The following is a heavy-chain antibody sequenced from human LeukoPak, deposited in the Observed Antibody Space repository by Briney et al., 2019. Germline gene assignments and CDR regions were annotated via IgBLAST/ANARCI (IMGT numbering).Heavy chain of an antibody. V-gene: IGHV4-39*07. CDR1: GGSIRSGSYY. D-gene: IGHD3-22*01. J-gene: IGHJ4*02. Sequence: SETLSLTCTVSGGSIRSGSYYWSWIRQPPGKGLEWIGEINHIGSTNYNPSLNSRVTISVDTSKNQFSLNLSSVTAADTAVYYCARGSEPGSAYYYADYWGQGTLVAVSS. CDR2: INHIGST. CDR3: ARGSEPGSAYYYADY.